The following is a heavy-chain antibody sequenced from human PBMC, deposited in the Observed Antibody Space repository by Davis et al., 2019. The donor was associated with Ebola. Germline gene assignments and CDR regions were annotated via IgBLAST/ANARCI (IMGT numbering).Heavy chain of an antibody. CDR1: GGSFSGYY. V-gene: IGHV4-34*01. CDR3: ARIPIAARFDY. CDR2: INHSGST. Sequence: PSETLSLTCAVYGGSFSGYYWSWIRQPPGKGLEWIGEINHSGSTNYNPSLKSRVTISVDTSKNQFSLKLSSVTAADTAVYYCARIPIAARFDYWGQGTLVTVSS. J-gene: IGHJ4*02. D-gene: IGHD6-6*01.